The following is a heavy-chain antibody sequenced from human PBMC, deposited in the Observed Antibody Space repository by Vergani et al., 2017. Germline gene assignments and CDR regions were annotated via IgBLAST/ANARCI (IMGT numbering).Heavy chain of an antibody. Sequence: QVQLVESGGGVVQPGESPRLSCAASGFPFSTYGLHWVRQGPGKGLGWVAFIQKVGIDKFYADSGRGRFTISRDISKNTLYLEMNSLSAEDTALYHCVKDHPVGEEWGRGTLVSVS. CDR1: GFPFSTYG. D-gene: IGHD4-17*01. V-gene: IGHV3-30*02. CDR3: VKDHPVGEE. J-gene: IGHJ4*02. CDR2: IQKVGIDK.